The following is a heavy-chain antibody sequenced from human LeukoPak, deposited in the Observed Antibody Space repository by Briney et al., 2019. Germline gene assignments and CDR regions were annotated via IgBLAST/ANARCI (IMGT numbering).Heavy chain of an antibody. CDR1: GFTFSNAW. D-gene: IGHD6-19*01. CDR3: TTLRRLRLWLVPSVVLNDY. J-gene: IGHJ4*02. CDR2: IKSKTDGGTT. Sequence: KPGGSLRLSCAASGFTFSNAWMSWVRQAPGKGLEWVGRIKSKTDGGTTDYAAPVKGRFTISRDDSKNTLYLRMNSLKTEDTAVYYCTTLRRLRLWLVPSVVLNDYWGQGTLVTVSS. V-gene: IGHV3-15*01.